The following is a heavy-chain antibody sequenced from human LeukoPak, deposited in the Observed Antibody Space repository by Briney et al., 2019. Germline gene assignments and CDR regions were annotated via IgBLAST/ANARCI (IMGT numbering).Heavy chain of an antibody. D-gene: IGHD3-9*01. V-gene: IGHV4-39*07. CDR3: ARGRYFDWLFLFDP. CDR2: TFYSVRN. CDR1: GASISSGAYY. Sequence: PSETLSLTCTVSGASISSGAYYWGWIRQSPGKGLEWIATTFYSVRNDYNPSLNRRVTISGGASNSLLSLEVRSVTAADTAVYYCARGRYFDWLFLFDPWGQGTLVTVSS. J-gene: IGHJ5*02.